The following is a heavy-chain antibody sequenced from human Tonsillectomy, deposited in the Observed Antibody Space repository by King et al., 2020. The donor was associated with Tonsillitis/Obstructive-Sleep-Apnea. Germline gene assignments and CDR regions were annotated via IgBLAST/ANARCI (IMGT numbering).Heavy chain of an antibody. CDR1: GYTFTGYY. V-gene: IGHV1-2*06. D-gene: IGHD3-3*01. Sequence: VQLVESGAEVKKPGASVKVSCKASGYTFTGYYMHWVRQAPGQGLEWMGRINPNSGGTNYAQKFRGRVTMTRDTSISTAYMELSRLRSDATAVYYCARDHGRILRFLLYYWGQGTLVTVSS. J-gene: IGHJ4*02. CDR3: ARDHGRILRFLLYY. CDR2: INPNSGGT.